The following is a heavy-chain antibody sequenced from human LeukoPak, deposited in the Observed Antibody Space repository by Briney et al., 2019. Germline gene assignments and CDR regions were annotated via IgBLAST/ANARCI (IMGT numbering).Heavy chain of an antibody. CDR2: ISGSGGNT. CDR3: ARDRRLWNMDV. J-gene: IGHJ6*03. CDR1: GLTFSSYA. V-gene: IGHV3-23*01. D-gene: IGHD4/OR15-4a*01. Sequence: GGSLRLSRAASGLTFSSYAMNWVRQAPGKGLEWVSAISGSGGNTYYADSVKGRFTISRDNAKNTLYLQMNSLRAEDTAVYYCARDRRLWNMDVWGTGTTVTISS.